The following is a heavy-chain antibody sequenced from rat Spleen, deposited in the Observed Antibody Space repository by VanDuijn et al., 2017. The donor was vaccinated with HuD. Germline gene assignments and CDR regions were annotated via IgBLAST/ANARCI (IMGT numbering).Heavy chain of an antibody. Sequence: EVELVESGGGLVQPGRSMKLSCAASGFTFSNYGMAWVRQAPKMGLEWVAHISYDGGSTYYRDPVKGRFTISRDNAKSTLYLQMDSLRSEDTATYYCARGPPFDYWGQGVMVTVSS. CDR1: GFTFSNYG. V-gene: IGHV5-22*01. CDR3: ARGPPFDY. D-gene: IGHD3-1*01. J-gene: IGHJ2*01. CDR2: ISYDGGST.